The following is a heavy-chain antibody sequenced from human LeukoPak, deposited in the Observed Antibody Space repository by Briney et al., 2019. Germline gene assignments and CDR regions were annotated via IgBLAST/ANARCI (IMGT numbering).Heavy chain of an antibody. D-gene: IGHD5-18*01. CDR3: AGGYSYGYDY. J-gene: IGHJ4*02. Sequence: SETLSLTYTVSGGSISSSSYYWGWIRQPPGKGLEWIGSIYHSGSTYYNPSLKSRVTISVDTSKNQFSLKLSSVTAADTAVYYCAGGYSYGYDYWGQGTLVTVSS. V-gene: IGHV4-39*07. CDR2: IYHSGST. CDR1: GGSISSSSYY.